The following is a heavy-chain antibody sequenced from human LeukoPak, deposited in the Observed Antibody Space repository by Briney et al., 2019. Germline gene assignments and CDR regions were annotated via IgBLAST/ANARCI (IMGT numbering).Heavy chain of an antibody. D-gene: IGHD2-15*01. V-gene: IGHV3-7*01. CDR3: ARDQGYCSGGTCYTVLDY. CDR1: GFTFSRYY. Sequence: GGSLRLSCAASGFTFSRYYMVWVRQAPGKGLEWVAHMNEDGSETQYVDSVKGRFTMSRDNVKSSLFLQMSGLGVEDTAAYYCARDQGYCSGGTCYTVLDYWGQGTLVTVSS. CDR2: MNEDGSET. J-gene: IGHJ4*02.